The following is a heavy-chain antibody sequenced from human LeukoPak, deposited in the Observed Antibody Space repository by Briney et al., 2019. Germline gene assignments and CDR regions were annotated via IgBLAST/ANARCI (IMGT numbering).Heavy chain of an antibody. J-gene: IGHJ4*02. CDR2: INTNTGNP. D-gene: IGHD1-26*01. CDR3: ARVPSSGSYYDFDY. CDR1: AYTFTSYG. V-gene: IGHV7-4-1*02. Sequence: ASVKVSCKASAYTFTSYGITWVRQAPGQGLEWMGWINTNTGNPTYAQGFTGRFVFSLDTSVSTAYLQISSLKAEDTAVYYCARVPSSGSYYDFDYWGQGTLVTVSS.